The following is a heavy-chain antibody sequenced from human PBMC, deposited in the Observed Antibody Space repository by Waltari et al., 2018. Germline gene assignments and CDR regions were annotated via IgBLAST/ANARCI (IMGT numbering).Heavy chain of an antibody. CDR2: ISSDSVSK. CDR3: AGPWGYYSDDGHYLDY. D-gene: IGHD3-22*01. Sequence: QVQLVESGGGVVQPGRSLRLSCTVSGLTFGPYAMHWVRQAPGKGLEWVAIISSDSVSKFYADSVNGRFTISRDNSKNTMYLEMNGLRPEDTAVYYCAGPWGYYSDDGHYLDYWGPGTQVIVSP. CDR1: GLTFGPYA. V-gene: IGHV3-30*01. J-gene: IGHJ4*02.